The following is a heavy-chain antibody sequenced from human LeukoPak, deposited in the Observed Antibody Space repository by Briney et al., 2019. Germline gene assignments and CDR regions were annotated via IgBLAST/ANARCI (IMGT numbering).Heavy chain of an antibody. V-gene: IGHV1-18*01. CDR1: GYTFTSYG. CDR3: ATTLRNNPP. Sequence: ASVKVSCKASGYTFTSYGISWVRQAPGQGLEWMGWISAYNGDTNYAQKLQGRVTLTRDTSITTAYMELSSLTSDDTAVYYCATTLRNNPPWGQGTLVTVSS. D-gene: IGHD1-14*01. J-gene: IGHJ5*02. CDR2: ISAYNGDT.